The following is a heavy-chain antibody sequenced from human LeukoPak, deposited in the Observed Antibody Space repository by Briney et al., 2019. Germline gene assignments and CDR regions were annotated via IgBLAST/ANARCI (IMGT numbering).Heavy chain of an antibody. D-gene: IGHD3-22*01. J-gene: IGHJ4*02. CDR2: IYPGDSDT. CDR1: GYSFSIYW. V-gene: IGHV5-51*01. Sequence: GESLKISGKGSGYSFSIYWIAWVRQMPGKGLEWMGIIYPGDSDTRYSPSFQGQVTVSADKSINTAYLQWSSLKASGTAMYYCARRGLEYDSSGYYWDYWGQGTLVTVSS. CDR3: ARRGLEYDSSGYYWDY.